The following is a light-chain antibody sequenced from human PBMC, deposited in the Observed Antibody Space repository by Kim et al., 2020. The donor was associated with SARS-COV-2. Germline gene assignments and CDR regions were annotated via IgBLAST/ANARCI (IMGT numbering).Light chain of an antibody. CDR3: AAWDDSLSVNWV. J-gene: IGLJ3*02. Sequence: QRVTISCSGSRSNIVSNYLYWYQQLPGTAPKLLIYRNNRRPSGVPDRFSGFKSGTSASLAISGLRSEDEANYYCAAWDDSLSVNWVFGGGTQLTVL. CDR1: RSNIVSNY. V-gene: IGLV1-47*01. CDR2: RNN.